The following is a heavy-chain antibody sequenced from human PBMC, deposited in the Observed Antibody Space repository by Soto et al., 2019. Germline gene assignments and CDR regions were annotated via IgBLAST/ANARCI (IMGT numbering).Heavy chain of an antibody. CDR1: GGTFSSYA. CDR2: IIPIFGTA. CDR3: AREVGATNYYYYYGMDV. V-gene: IGHV1-69*13. J-gene: IGHJ6*02. Sequence: ASVKVSCKASGGTFSSYAISWVRQAPGQGLEWMGGIIPIFGTANYAQKFQGRVTITADESTSTAYMELSSLRSEDTAVYYCAREVGATNYYYYYGMDVWGQGTTLTVSS. D-gene: IGHD1-26*01.